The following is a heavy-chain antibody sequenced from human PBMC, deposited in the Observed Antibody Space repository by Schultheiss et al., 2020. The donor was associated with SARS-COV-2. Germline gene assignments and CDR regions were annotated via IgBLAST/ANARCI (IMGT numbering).Heavy chain of an antibody. D-gene: IGHD1-26*01. CDR2: INHSGST. CDR1: GGSISSYY. V-gene: IGHV4-59*08. CDR3: ARHGSGSYYYYYYMDV. Sequence: SQTLSLTCTVSGGSISSYYWSWIRQPPGKGLEWIGEINHSGSTNYNPSLKSRVTMSVDTSKNQFSLKLSSVTAADTAVYYCARHGSGSYYYYYYMDVWGKGTTVTVSS. J-gene: IGHJ6*03.